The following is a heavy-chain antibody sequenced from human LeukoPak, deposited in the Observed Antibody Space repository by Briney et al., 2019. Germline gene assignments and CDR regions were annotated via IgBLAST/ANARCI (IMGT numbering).Heavy chain of an antibody. Sequence: PGRSLRLSCAASGFTFSSYGMHWVRQAPGKGLEWVAVISYDGSNKYYADSVKGRFTISRDNSKNTLYLQMNSLRAEDTAVYCCAKGVAGTGYYFDYWGQGTLVTVSS. CDR1: GFTFSSYG. D-gene: IGHD6-19*01. CDR3: AKGVAGTGYYFDY. J-gene: IGHJ4*02. CDR2: ISYDGSNK. V-gene: IGHV3-30*18.